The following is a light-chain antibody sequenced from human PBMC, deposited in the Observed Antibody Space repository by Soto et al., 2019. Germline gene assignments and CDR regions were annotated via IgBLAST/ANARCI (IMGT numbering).Light chain of an antibody. CDR3: KHYNNWPIT. J-gene: IGKJ5*01. V-gene: IGKV3-15*01. Sequence: EIVMTQSPATLSVSPGERATLSCRASQSVSSNLAWYQQKPAQAPRLLIYGASTRATGIPARFSGSGSGTEFTLTISGLQSEDFAVYYCKHYNNWPITFGQGTRLEIK. CDR1: QSVSSN. CDR2: GAS.